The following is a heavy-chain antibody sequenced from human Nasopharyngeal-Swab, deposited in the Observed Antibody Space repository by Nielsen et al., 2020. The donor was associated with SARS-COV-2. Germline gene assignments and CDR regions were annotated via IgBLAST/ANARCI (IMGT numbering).Heavy chain of an antibody. CDR1: GGSFSGYY. J-gene: IGHJ6*03. CDR3: ARGRGGYYMDV. CDR2: INHSGST. V-gene: IGHV4-34*01. Sequence: SQTLSLTCAVYGGSFSGYYWSWIRQPPGKGLEWIGEINHSGSTNYNPSLKSRVTISVDTSKNQLSLELSSVTAADTAVYYCARGRGGYYMDVWGKGTTVTVSS.